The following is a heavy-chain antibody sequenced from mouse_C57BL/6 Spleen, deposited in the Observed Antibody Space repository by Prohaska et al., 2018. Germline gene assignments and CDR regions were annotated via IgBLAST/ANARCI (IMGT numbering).Heavy chain of an antibody. CDR1: GFTFSNYW. J-gene: IGHJ1*03. V-gene: IGHV6-3*01. Sequence: EVKLEESGGGLVQPGGSMKLSCVASGFTFSNYWMNWVRQSPEKGLEWVAQIRLKSDNYATHYAESVKGRFTISRDDSKSSVYLQMNNLRAEDTGIYYCIRWSYWYFDVWGTGTTVTVSS. CDR2: IRLKSDNYAT. CDR3: IRWSYWYFDV. D-gene: IGHD2-3*01.